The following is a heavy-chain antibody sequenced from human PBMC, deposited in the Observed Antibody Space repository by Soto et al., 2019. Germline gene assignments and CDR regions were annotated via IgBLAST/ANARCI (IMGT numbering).Heavy chain of an antibody. V-gene: IGHV4-61*01. CDR3: ARGVLRFLQCFDP. Sequence: PGETLSLTCTVSGASVNSENYYWSWIRQPPGKGLECIGYVYYSGSTNYNPSLKSRATISLDTYKNQFSLKMTSMTSADTAFYYCARGVLRFLQCFDPWGPGTLVTLSS. J-gene: IGHJ5*02. CDR1: GASVNSENYY. CDR2: VYYSGST. D-gene: IGHD3-3*01.